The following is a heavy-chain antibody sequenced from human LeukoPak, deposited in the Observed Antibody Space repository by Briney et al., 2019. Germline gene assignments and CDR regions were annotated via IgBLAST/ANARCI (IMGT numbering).Heavy chain of an antibody. Sequence: TSETLSLTCTVSGGSISSSSYYWGWIRQPPGKGLEWIGSNYYSGSTYYNPSLKSRVAISVGTSKTQFSLKLRAVTGPDTAVYYCARARCSGGSCYSAYFDYWGQGTLVTVSS. CDR2: NYYSGST. J-gene: IGHJ4*02. D-gene: IGHD2-15*01. CDR3: ARARCSGGSCYSAYFDY. CDR1: GGSISSSSYY. V-gene: IGHV4-39*07.